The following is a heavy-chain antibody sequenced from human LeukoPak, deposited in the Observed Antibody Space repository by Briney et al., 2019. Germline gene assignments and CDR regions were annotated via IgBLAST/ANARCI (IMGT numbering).Heavy chain of an antibody. CDR3: AIDYCSSTSCYWLEN. CDR2: INPSGGST. CDR1: GYTFTSYY. J-gene: IGHJ4*02. V-gene: IGHV1-46*01. Sequence: ASVKVSCNASGYTFTSYYMHWVRQAPGQGLEWMGIINPSGGSTSYAQKFQGRVTMTRDTSTSTVYMELSSLRSEDTAVYYCAIDYCSSTSCYWLENWGQGTLVTVSS. D-gene: IGHD2-2*01.